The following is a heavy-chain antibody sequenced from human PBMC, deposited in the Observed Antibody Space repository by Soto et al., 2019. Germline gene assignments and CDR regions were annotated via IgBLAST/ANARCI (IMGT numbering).Heavy chain of an antibody. D-gene: IGHD3-9*01. CDR2: IYYSGST. Sequence: SETLSLTCTVSGCSISSGDYYWSWIRQPPGKGLEWIGYIYYSGSTYYKPSLKSRVTISVDTSKNQFSLKLSSVTAADTAVYYCARAFDILTRYYFDYWGQGTLVTVSS. V-gene: IGHV4-30-4*01. J-gene: IGHJ4*02. CDR3: ARAFDILTRYYFDY. CDR1: GCSISSGDYY.